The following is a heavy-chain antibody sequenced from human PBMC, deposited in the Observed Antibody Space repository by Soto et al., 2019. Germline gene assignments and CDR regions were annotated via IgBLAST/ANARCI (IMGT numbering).Heavy chain of an antibody. J-gene: IGHJ6*02. CDR3: ARDGCSSTSCYYYYYGMDV. D-gene: IGHD2-2*01. CDR1: GFTFSSYG. CDR2: IWYDGSNK. Sequence: GSLRLSCAASGFTFSSYGMHWVRQAPGKGLEWVAVIWYDGSNKYYADSVKGRFTISRDNSKNTLYLQMNSLRAEDTAVYYCARDGCSSTSCYYYYYGMDVWGQGTTVTVSS. V-gene: IGHV3-33*01.